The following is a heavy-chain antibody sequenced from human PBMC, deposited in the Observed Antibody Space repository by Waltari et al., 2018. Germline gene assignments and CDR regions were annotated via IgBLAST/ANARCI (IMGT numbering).Heavy chain of an antibody. V-gene: IGHV3-23*01. Sequence: EVQLLVSGGGLVQPGGSLRLSCPASGFTFSSYAMSWVRQAPGKGLEWVSAISGSGGSTYYADSVKGRFTISRDNSKNTLYLQMNSLRAEDTAVYYGAKPNMVRGVTALDYWGQGTLVTVSS. J-gene: IGHJ4*02. CDR1: GFTFSSYA. CDR2: ISGSGGST. CDR3: AKPNMVRGVTALDY. D-gene: IGHD3-10*01.